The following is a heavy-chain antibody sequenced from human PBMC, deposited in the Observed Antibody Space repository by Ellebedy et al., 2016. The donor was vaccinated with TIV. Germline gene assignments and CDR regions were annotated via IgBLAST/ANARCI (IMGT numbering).Heavy chain of an antibody. J-gene: IGHJ5*02. CDR1: GGSISTGGYY. V-gene: IGHV4-31*03. CDR3: ARGYNWFDP. Sequence: MPSETLSLTCTASGGSISTGGYYWTWIRQHPGKGLEWIGYIYYSGSTYYNPSLKSRLTISVDTSKNQFSLKLTSVTAADTAVYYCARGYNWFDPWGQGTLVTVSS. CDR2: IYYSGST.